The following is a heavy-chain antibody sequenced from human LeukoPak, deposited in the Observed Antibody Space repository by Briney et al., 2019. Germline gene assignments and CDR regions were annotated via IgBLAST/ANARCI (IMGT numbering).Heavy chain of an antibody. V-gene: IGHV3-7*01. CDR3: ARDWGDYYCYYMDV. Sequence: PGGSLRLSCAASGFTFSSYWMSWVRQAPGKGLEWVANIKQDVSEKYYVDSVKGRFTISRDNAKHSLYLQMNSLRAEDTAVYYCARDWGDYYCYYMDVWGKGTTVTVSS. CDR1: GFTFSSYW. J-gene: IGHJ6*03. D-gene: IGHD3-16*01. CDR2: IKQDVSEK.